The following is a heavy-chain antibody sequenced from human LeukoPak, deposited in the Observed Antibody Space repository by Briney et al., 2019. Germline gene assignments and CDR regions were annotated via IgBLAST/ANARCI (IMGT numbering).Heavy chain of an antibody. CDR1: GGTFSSYA. V-gene: IGHV1-69*04. D-gene: IGHD4-17*01. CDR2: IIPILGIA. J-gene: IGHJ6*02. Sequence: SVTVSCKAFGGTFSSYAISWVRQAPGQGLEWMGRIIPILGIANYAQKFQGRVTITADKSTSTAYMELSSLRSEDTAVYYCASYKYGDYDYYYYGMDVWGQGTTVTVSS. CDR3: ASYKYGDYDYYYYGMDV.